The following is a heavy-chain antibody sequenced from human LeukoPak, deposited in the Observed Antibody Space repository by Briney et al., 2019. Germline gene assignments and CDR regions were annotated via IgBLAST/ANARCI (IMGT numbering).Heavy chain of an antibody. CDR3: GKDRLRFLIPHD. CDR1: GFSFSTSD. V-gene: IGHV3-30*02. J-gene: IGHJ4*02. D-gene: IGHD3-3*01. CDR2: IRYNGINK. Sequence: PGGSLRLSCVASGFSFSTSDMHWVRQTPDKGLEWVAFIRYNGINKNYVDSVKGRFTVSRDNSKNTLYLEMNSLRAEDTALYYCGKDRLRFLIPHDWGQGTLVTVSS.